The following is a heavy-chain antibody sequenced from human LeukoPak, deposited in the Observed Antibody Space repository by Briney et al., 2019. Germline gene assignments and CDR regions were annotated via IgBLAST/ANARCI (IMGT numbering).Heavy chain of an antibody. CDR1: GLRFRSYA. Sequence: GGSLRLSCVASGLRFRSYAMNWVRQAPGKGLECISTISDDSSFTYYADSVKGRSAISRDDSKNTLYLQMNNLKVEDTAVYYCAKGRCSGVGCDSFHSWGQGALVTVSS. CDR3: AKGRCSGVGCDSFHS. CDR2: ISDDSSFT. J-gene: IGHJ4*02. D-gene: IGHD2-15*01. V-gene: IGHV3-23*01.